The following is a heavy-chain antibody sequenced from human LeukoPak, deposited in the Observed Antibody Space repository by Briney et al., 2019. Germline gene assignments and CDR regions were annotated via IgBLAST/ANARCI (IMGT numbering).Heavy chain of an antibody. CDR3: ARDRLGNFDY. CDR2: IYYSGST. V-gene: IGHV4-59*11. Sequence: SQTLSLTCTVSGGSISSHYWSWIRQPPAKGLEWIGYIYYSGSTNYNPSLKSRVTISVDTSKNQFSLKLSSVTAADTAVYYCARDRLGNFDYWGQGTLVTVSS. D-gene: IGHD7-27*01. CDR1: GGSISSHY. J-gene: IGHJ4*02.